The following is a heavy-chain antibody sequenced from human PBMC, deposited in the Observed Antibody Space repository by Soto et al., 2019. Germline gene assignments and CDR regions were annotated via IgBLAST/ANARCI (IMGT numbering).Heavy chain of an antibody. CDR1: GDSVSSNSAA. J-gene: IGHJ6*02. CDR3: ARGGYSSSWSSSYYYYGMDV. CDR2: TYYRSKWYN. Sequence: SQTLSLTCAISGDSVSSNSAAWNWIRQSPSRGLEWLGRTYYRSKWYNDYAVSVKSRITINPDTSKNQFSLQLNSVTPEDTAVYYCARGGYSSSWSSSYYYYGMDVWGQGTTVTVSS. D-gene: IGHD6-13*01. V-gene: IGHV6-1*01.